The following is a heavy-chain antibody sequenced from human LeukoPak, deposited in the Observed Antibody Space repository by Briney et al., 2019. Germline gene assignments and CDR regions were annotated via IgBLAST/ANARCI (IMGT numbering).Heavy chain of an antibody. J-gene: IGHJ4*02. CDR2: MNPNSGNT. CDR3: ARAYSSGWYGSCDY. CDR1: GYTFTSYD. V-gene: IGHV1-8*01. Sequence: ASVKVSCKASGYTFTSYDINWVRQATGQGLEWMGWMNPNSGNTGYAQKFQGRVTMTRNTSISTAYMELSSLRSEDTAVFYCARAYSSGWYGSCDYWGQGTLVTVSS. D-gene: IGHD6-19*01.